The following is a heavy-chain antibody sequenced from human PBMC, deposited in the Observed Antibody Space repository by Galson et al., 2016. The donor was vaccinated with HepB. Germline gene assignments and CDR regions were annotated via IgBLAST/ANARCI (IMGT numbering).Heavy chain of an antibody. CDR3: ARVGDYYGSGSYYILGAFAY. CDR1: GGSFSRSNW. Sequence: SETLSLTCAVSGGSFSRSNWWSWVRQPPGKGLEWIGEIYHSGSTNYNPSLKSRVTISVDKSKNQFSLKLSSVTAADTAVYFCARVGDYYGSGSYYILGAFAYWGQGTLVTVSS. V-gene: IGHV4-4*02. J-gene: IGHJ4*02. CDR2: IYHSGST. D-gene: IGHD3-10*01.